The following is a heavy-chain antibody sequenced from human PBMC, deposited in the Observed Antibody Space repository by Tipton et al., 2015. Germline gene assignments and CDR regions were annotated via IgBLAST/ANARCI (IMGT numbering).Heavy chain of an antibody. CDR3: ARVPYPTNFDY. V-gene: IGHV3-48*03. D-gene: IGHD3-16*01. J-gene: IGHJ4*02. CDR2: ITSRGDII. CDR1: GFTVSSYG. Sequence: SLRLSCAASGFTVSSYGMNWVRQAPGKGLEWVSYITSRGDIIYYADSVKGRFTISRDNSKNTLYLQMNSLRAEDTAVYYCARVPYPTNFDYWGQGTLVTVSS.